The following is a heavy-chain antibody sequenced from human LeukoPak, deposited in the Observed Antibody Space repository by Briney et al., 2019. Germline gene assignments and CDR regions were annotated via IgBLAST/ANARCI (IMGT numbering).Heavy chain of an antibody. Sequence: ASVKVSCKASGYTFTSYGITWVRQAPGQGLEWMGWVSAYNGNTNYAQKLQGRVTMTTDTSTSTAYMELRSLRSDDTAVYYCARHNYYDSSGYYQPHDYWGQGTLVTVSS. J-gene: IGHJ4*02. V-gene: IGHV1-18*01. CDR1: GYTFTSYG. CDR3: ARHNYYDSSGYYQPHDY. CDR2: VSAYNGNT. D-gene: IGHD3-22*01.